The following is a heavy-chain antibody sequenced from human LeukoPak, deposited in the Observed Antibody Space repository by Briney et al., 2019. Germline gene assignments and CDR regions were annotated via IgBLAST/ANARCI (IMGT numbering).Heavy chain of an antibody. V-gene: IGHV3-43*01. J-gene: IGHJ4*02. D-gene: IGHD3-10*02. CDR1: GFTFDRYT. Sequence: GGSLRLSCATSGFTFDRYTIHWVRHAPGKGLEWVSLAGWAGGTTYYSDSVRVRFTISRDSGKNSVYLQMNSLTTDDTAFYFCAKELDTMFFDYWGQGALVTVSS. CDR3: AKELDTMFFDY. CDR2: AGWAGGTT.